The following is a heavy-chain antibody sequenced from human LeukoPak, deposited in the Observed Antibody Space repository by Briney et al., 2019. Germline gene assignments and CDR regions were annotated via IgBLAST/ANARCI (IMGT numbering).Heavy chain of an antibody. CDR3: AKDFGWELLREDAFDI. CDR1: GFTFSSYG. Sequence: PGGSLRLSCAASGFTFSSYGMHWVRQAPGKGLEWVAFIRYDGSNKYYADSVKGRFTISRDNSKNTLYLQMNSLRAEDTAVYYCAKDFGWELLREDAFDIWGQGTMVTVSS. CDR2: IRYDGSNK. D-gene: IGHD1-26*01. J-gene: IGHJ3*02. V-gene: IGHV3-30*02.